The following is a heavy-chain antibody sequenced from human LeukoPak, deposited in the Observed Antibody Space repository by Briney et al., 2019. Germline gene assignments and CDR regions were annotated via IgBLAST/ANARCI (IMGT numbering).Heavy chain of an antibody. D-gene: IGHD2-2*02. CDR1: GFTFSSYG. J-gene: IGHJ3*02. CDR3: ATGIVVVPAAILGNDAFDI. CDR2: IRYDGSNK. V-gene: IGHV3-30*02. Sequence: GGSLRLSCAASGFTFSSYGMHWVRQAPGKGLEWVAFIRYDGSNKYYADSVKGRFTISRDNSKNTLYLQMNSLRAEDTAVYYCATGIVVVPAAILGNDAFDIWGQGTMVTVSS.